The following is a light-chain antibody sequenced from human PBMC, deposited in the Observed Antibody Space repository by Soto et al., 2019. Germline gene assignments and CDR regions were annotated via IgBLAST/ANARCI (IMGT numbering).Light chain of an antibody. CDR2: GAS. V-gene: IGKV3-15*01. J-gene: IGKJ2*01. CDR1: ENIGSS. Sequence: EIVVTQSAAILSVSPGERATLSCRASENIGSSLAWYQQKPGQAPRLLIYGASTRATGVPARFSGGVSATDFTLTISSLQSGDFVVYYCQQYKSWPYTFGQGTKLEIK. CDR3: QQYKSWPYT.